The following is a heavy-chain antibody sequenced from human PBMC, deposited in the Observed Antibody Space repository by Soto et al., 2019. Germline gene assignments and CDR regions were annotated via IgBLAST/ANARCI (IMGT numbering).Heavy chain of an antibody. CDR2: ISGSGGST. Sequence: EVQLLESGGGLVQPGGSLRLSCAASGFTFSSYAMSWVRQAPGKGLEWVSAISGSGGSTYYADSVKGRFTISRDNSENTLYLQMNSLRAEDTAVYYCARAHGYYGSGFYYFDYWGQGTLVTVSS. J-gene: IGHJ4*02. CDR3: ARAHGYYGSGFYYFDY. V-gene: IGHV3-23*01. D-gene: IGHD3-10*01. CDR1: GFTFSSYA.